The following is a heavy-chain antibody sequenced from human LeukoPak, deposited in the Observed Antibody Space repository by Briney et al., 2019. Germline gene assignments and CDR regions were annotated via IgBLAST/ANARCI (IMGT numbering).Heavy chain of an antibody. CDR3: AKDPPRWVATTTQDY. Sequence: GGSLRLSCAASGFTFSSYAMSWVRQAPGKGLEWVSAISGSGGSTYYTDSVKGRFTISRDNSKNTLYLQMNSLRAEDTAVYYCAKDPPRWVATTTQDYWGQGTLVTVSS. CDR1: GFTFSSYA. J-gene: IGHJ4*02. CDR2: ISGSGGST. D-gene: IGHD5-24*01. V-gene: IGHV3-23*01.